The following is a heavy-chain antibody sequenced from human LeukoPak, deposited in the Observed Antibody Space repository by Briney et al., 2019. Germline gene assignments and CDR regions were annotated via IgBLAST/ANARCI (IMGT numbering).Heavy chain of an antibody. V-gene: IGHV3-21*01. CDR2: ISSSSSYI. D-gene: IGHD6-19*01. Sequence: GGSLRLSCAASGFTFSSYSMNWVRQAPGKGLEWVSSISSSSSYIYYADSVKGRFTISRDNAQNSLYLQMNSLRAEDTAVYYCARAVGGTSSFDYWGQGTLVTVSS. CDR1: GFTFSSYS. CDR3: ARAVGGTSSFDY. J-gene: IGHJ4*02.